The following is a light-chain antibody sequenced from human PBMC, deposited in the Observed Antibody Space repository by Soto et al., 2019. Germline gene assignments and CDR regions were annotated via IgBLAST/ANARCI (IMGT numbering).Light chain of an antibody. CDR1: SSDFGGYDY. Sequence: QSALTQPSSVSGSPGQSITIPCTGTSSDFGGYDYVSWYQQHPGKAPKLMVYDVNNRPSGVSHRFSGSKSGNTASLTISGLQAEDEADYYCSSYTSTDTLYVFGTGTKVTV. CDR3: SSYTSTDTLYV. CDR2: DVN. V-gene: IGLV2-14*01. J-gene: IGLJ1*01.